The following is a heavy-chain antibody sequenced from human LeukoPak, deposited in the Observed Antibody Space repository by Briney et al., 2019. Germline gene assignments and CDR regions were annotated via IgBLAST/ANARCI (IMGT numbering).Heavy chain of an antibody. CDR2: INHSGST. J-gene: IGHJ2*01. CDR3: ARRRVVVVAATVPSLKRYWYFDL. D-gene: IGHD2-15*01. Sequence: ETLSLTCAVYGGSFSGYYWSWIRQPPGEGLEWIGEINHSGSTNYNPSLKSRVTISVDTSKNQFSLKLSSVTAADTAVYCCARRRVVVVAATVPSLKRYWYFDLWGRGTLVTVSS. V-gene: IGHV4-34*01. CDR1: GGSFSGYY.